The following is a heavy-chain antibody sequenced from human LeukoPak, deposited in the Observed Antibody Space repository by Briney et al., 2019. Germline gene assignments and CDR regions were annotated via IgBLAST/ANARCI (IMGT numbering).Heavy chain of an antibody. CDR1: GGSISSSSYY. CDR2: IYYSGST. D-gene: IGHD3-10*01. CDR3: ARDGVGYYGPWRAFDI. Sequence: TASETLSLTCTVSGGSISSSSYYWSWIRQPPGKGLEWIGYIYYSGSTNYNPSLKSRVTISVDTSKNQFSLKLSSVTAADTAVYYCARDGVGYYGPWRAFDIWGQGTMVTVSS. V-gene: IGHV4-61*01. J-gene: IGHJ3*02.